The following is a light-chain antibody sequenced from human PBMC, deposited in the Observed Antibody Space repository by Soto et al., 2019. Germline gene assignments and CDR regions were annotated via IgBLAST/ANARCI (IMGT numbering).Light chain of an antibody. V-gene: IGKV3-20*01. CDR1: QVVSSRF. CDR3: RQYGSSLYT. J-gene: IGKJ2*01. Sequence: EIGLTQSQGTLSLSPGERATLSCAASQVVSSRFFAWYQQTPGQAPRLLIFSASNGASGIPDRFSGSESGPDSPRNISRLEHEDSAVYFCRQYGSSLYTFGQGTKMEFK. CDR2: SAS.